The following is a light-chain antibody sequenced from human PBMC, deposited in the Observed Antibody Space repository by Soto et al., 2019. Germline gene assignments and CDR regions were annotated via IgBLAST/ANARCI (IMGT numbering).Light chain of an antibody. Sequence: QSVLTQPPSVSAAPGQKVTISCSGSSSNIGNNYVSWYQQLPGTAPKLLIYDNNKRPSGIPDRFSGSKSGTSATLGITGLQTGDEADYYCGTWDSSLSAYYVFGTGTTLTVL. CDR1: SSNIGNNY. V-gene: IGLV1-51*01. J-gene: IGLJ1*01. CDR3: GTWDSSLSAYYV. CDR2: DNN.